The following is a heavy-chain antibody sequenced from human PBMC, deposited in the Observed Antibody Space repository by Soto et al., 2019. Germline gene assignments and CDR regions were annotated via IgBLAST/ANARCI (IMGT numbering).Heavy chain of an antibody. CDR2: IYPGDSDT. D-gene: IGHD3-3*01. J-gene: IGHJ6*02. CDR1: GYSFTSYW. CDR3: ARHGDDFWSGYYPLDRYGMDV. Sequence: GESLKISCKGSGYSFTSYWIGWVRQMPGKGLEWMGIIYPGDSDTRYSPSFQGQVTISADKSISTAYLQWSSLKASDTAMYYCARHGDDFWSGYYPLDRYGMDVWGQGTAVTVSS. V-gene: IGHV5-51*01.